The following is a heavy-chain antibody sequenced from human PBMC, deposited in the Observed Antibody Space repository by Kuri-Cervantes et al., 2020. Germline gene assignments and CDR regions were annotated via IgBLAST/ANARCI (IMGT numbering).Heavy chain of an antibody. J-gene: IGHJ4*02. Sequence: GGSLRLSCAASGFTFSDYYMSWIRQAPGKGLEWVSYISSSGSTIYYADSVKGRFTISRDNAKNSLYLQTNGLRAEDTAVYYCARCPYYGPNHLGLDYWGQGTLVTVSS. V-gene: IGHV3-11*01. CDR2: ISSSGSTI. CDR3: ARCPYYGPNHLGLDY. D-gene: IGHD4-17*01. CDR1: GFTFSDYY.